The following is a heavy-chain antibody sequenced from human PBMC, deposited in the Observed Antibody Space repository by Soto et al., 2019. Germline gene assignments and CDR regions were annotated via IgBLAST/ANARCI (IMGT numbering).Heavy chain of an antibody. D-gene: IGHD4-17*01. CDR2: VYYSGTT. CDR3: ARTTAVPNTLRSRYFFDY. CDR1: GGSMRNYF. V-gene: IGHV4-59*01. Sequence: SETLSLTCTVSGGSMRNYFWSWIRQPPGKRLEWIVYVYYSGTTNYNPSLKRRVTISVDLSKNQFYLRLSSVTTADTALYYSARTTAVPNTLRSRYFFDYWGQGTLVTVSS. J-gene: IGHJ4*02.